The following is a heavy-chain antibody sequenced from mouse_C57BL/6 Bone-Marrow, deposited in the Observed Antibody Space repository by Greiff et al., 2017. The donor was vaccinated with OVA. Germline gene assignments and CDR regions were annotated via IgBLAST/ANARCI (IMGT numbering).Heavy chain of an antibody. D-gene: IGHD2-4*01. Sequence: QLQKSGPELAKPGASVKIPCKASGYTFTDYNMDWVKQSHGKSLEWIGDINSNNGGTIYNQKFKGKATLTVDKSSSTAYMELRSLTSEDTAVYYCARGGYYDYDGGAWFAYWGQGTLVTVSA. CDR2: INSNNGGT. CDR3: ARGGYYDYDGGAWFAY. J-gene: IGHJ3*01. V-gene: IGHV1-18*01. CDR1: GYTFTDYN.